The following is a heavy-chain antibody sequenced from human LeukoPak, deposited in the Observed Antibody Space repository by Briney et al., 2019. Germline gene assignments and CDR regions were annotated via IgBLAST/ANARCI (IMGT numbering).Heavy chain of an antibody. V-gene: IGHV4-59*01. CDR3: ARSGVITGWFDP. D-gene: IGHD1-20*01. Sequence: SETLSLTCTVSGGSISSYYWNWIRQPPGKRLEWIGYIYYSGSTNYNPSLKSRVTISVDTSKNQFSLKLSSVTAADTAVYYCARSGVITGWFDPWGQGSLVTVSS. CDR1: GGSISSYY. CDR2: IYYSGST. J-gene: IGHJ5*02.